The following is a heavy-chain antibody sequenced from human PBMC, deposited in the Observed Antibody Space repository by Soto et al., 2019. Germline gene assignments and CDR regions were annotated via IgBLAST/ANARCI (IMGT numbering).Heavy chain of an antibody. CDR1: GCSISIYY. Sequence: SETLSLTCTVSGCSISIYYWSWIRQPPGKGLEWIGYIYYSGSTNYNPPLKSRVTISVDTSKNQFSLKLSSVTAADTAVYYCARAIFGVVISPPPDYYYYMDVWGKGTTVTVSS. V-gene: IGHV4-59*01. CDR2: IYYSGST. J-gene: IGHJ6*03. D-gene: IGHD3-3*01. CDR3: ARAIFGVVISPPPDYYYYMDV.